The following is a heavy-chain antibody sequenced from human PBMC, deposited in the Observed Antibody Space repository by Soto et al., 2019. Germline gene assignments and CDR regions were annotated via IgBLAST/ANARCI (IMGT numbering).Heavy chain of an antibody. CDR1: GFDFRTSG. V-gene: IGHV3-33*01. CDR2: IWKDGETP. D-gene: IGHD5-12*01. J-gene: IGHJ4*02. CDR3: AGDGRHYDVDY. Sequence: LVESRGGVAQPGTSLRLSCATSGFDFRTSGMHWVRQAPGKGLEWVGVIWKDGETPKFADSVKGRFTISRDNSRNTLYPQLTSLRDEDTAVYYCAGDGRHYDVDYWGQGTLVTVSS.